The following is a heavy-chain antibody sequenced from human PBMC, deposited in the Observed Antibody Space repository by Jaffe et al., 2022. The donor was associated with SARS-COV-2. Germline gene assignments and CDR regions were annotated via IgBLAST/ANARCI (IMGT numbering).Heavy chain of an antibody. V-gene: IGHV3-30-3*01. CDR3: ARGGPVIAAPGKNSPAEYFQH. Sequence: QVQLVESGGGVVQPGRSLRLSCAASGFTFSSYTMHWVRQAPGKGLEWVALISYDGSNRYYADSVKGRFTISRDNSKNTLYLQMNSLRTEDTAFYYCARGGPVIAAPGKNSPAEYFQHWGQGTLVTVSS. CDR2: ISYDGSNR. J-gene: IGHJ1*01. D-gene: IGHD6-13*01. CDR1: GFTFSSYT.